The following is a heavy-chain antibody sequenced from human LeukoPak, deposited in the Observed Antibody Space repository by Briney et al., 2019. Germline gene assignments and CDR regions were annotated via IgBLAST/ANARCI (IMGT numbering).Heavy chain of an antibody. CDR2: ISWNSGSI. CDR3: AKESKRLLSPFDY. D-gene: IGHD2-2*01. V-gene: IGHV3-9*01. J-gene: IGHJ4*02. CDR1: GFTFDDYA. Sequence: GGSLRLSCAASGFTFDDYAMHWVRQAPGKGLEWVSGISWNSGSIGYADSVKGRFTISRDNAKNSLYLQTNSLRAEDTAVYYCAKESKRLLSPFDYWGQGTLVTVSS.